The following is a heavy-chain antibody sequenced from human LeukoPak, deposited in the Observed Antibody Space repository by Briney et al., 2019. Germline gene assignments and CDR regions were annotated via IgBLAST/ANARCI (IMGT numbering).Heavy chain of an antibody. V-gene: IGHV1-3*01. J-gene: IGHJ5*02. CDR1: GYTFTSYA. Sequence: ASVKVSCKASGYTFTSYAMHWVRQAPGQRLEWMGWINAGNGNTKYSQKFQGRVTITRDTSASTAYMELSSLRSEDKAVYYCARDLSLRNYYDSRGYFFYHWGQGTLVTVSS. CDR3: ARDLSLRNYYDSRGYFFYH. CDR2: INAGNGNT. D-gene: IGHD3-22*01.